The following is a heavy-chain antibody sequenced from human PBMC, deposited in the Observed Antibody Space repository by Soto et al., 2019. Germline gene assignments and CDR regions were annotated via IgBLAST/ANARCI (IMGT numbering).Heavy chain of an antibody. D-gene: IGHD3-16*02. J-gene: IGHJ4*02. V-gene: IGHV4-59*02. CDR2: VYYSGST. CDR1: GDSVNSYY. CDR3: ARAETSVIHYFDY. Sequence: SETLSLTCTVTGDSVNSYYWSWMRQPPGKGLECMGYVYYSGSTNYNPSLKSRVTISVDTSKNQISLRLKSVTAADTAVYYCARAETSVIHYFDYWGQGSLVTGS.